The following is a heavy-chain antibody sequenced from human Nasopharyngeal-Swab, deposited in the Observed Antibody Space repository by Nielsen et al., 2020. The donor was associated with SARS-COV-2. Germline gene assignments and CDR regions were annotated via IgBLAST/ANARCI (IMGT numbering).Heavy chain of an antibody. Sequence: GESLKIPCAASGFTFSSYSMNWVRQAPGKGLEWVSSISSSSSYIYYADSVKGRFTISRDNAKNSLYLQMNSLRAEDTAVYYCARDRPYYDFWSGSAFDIWRQGTMVTVSS. J-gene: IGHJ3*02. V-gene: IGHV3-21*01. CDR2: ISSSSSYI. CDR1: GFTFSSYS. D-gene: IGHD3-3*01. CDR3: ARDRPYYDFWSGSAFDI.